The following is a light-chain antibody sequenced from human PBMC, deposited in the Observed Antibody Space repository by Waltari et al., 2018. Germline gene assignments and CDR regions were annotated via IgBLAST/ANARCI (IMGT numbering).Light chain of an antibody. CDR2: SND. J-gene: IGLJ3*02. CDR1: YSNLGSNP. CDR3: ATWDDTLNGQV. Sequence: QSVLTQPPSASGTPGQRVTIPCSGTYSNLGSNPVTWYQQVPGAAPKLLLYSNDRRPSGVPDRFSGSKSGTSASLVISGLQSGDEAFYHCATWDDTLNGQVFGGGTKLTVL. V-gene: IGLV1-44*01.